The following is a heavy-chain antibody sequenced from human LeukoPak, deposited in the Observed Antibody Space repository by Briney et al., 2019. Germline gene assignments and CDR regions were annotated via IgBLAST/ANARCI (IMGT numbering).Heavy chain of an antibody. J-gene: IGHJ6*03. CDR3: ARDVRSPLAAIQLYYYYYMDV. Sequence: GGSLRLSCAASGFTFSSYSMNWVRQAPGKGLEWVSSISSSSSYIYYADSVKGRFTISRDNAKNSLYLQMNSLRAEDTAVYYCARDVRSPLAAIQLYYYYYMDVWGKGTTVTVSS. CDR1: GFTFSSYS. CDR2: ISSSSSYI. D-gene: IGHD2-15*01. V-gene: IGHV3-21*01.